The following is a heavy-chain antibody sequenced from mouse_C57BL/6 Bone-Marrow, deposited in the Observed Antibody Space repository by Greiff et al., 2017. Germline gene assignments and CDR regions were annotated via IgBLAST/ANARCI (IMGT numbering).Heavy chain of an antibody. CDR3: TTPATGDAMDY. J-gene: IGHJ4*01. V-gene: IGHV14-4*01. D-gene: IGHD1-1*01. Sequence: EVKLQESGAELVRPGASVKLSCTASGFNIKDDYMHWVKQRPEQGLEWIGWIDPENGDTEYASKFQGQATITAETSTNTAYLQLSSLTSEDTAVYYCTTPATGDAMDYWGQGTSVTVSA. CDR1: GFNIKDDY. CDR2: IDPENGDT.